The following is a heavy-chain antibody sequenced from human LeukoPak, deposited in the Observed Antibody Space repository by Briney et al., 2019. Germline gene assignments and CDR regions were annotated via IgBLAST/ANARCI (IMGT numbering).Heavy chain of an antibody. CDR3: ARRLYCSSTSCYDFDY. CDR2: IYPGDSDT. Sequence: GESLKISCKGSGYSFTSYWIGWVRQMPGKGLEWMGIIYPGDSDTRYSPSFQGQVTISADKSISAAYLQWSSLKASDTAMYYCARRLYCSSTSCYDFDYWGQGTLVTVSS. J-gene: IGHJ4*02. V-gene: IGHV5-51*01. D-gene: IGHD2-2*01. CDR1: GYSFTSYW.